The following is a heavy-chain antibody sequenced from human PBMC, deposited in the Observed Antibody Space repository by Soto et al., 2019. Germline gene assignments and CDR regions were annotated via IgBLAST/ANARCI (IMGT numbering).Heavy chain of an antibody. V-gene: IGHV4-34*01. J-gene: IGHJ5*02. CDR1: GGSFSGYY. D-gene: IGHD3-10*01. Sequence: SETLSLTCAVYGGSFSGYYWSWIRQPPGKGLEWIGEINHSGSTNYNPSLKSRVTISVDTSKNQFSLKLSSVTAADTAVYYCARGHYYYGSGSPISNWFDPWGQGTLVTVSS. CDR3: ARGHYYYGSGSPISNWFDP. CDR2: INHSGST.